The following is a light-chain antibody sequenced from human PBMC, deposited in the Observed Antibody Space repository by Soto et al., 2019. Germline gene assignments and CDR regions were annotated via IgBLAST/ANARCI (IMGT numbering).Light chain of an antibody. CDR2: DVI. Sequence: QSALTQPASVSGSPGQTITISCTGSRSDAGGYNYVSWYQEHPGKAPKLMIYDVINRPSGVSNRFSGSKSGNTASLTISGLQAQDEADYYCSSYTSSNTWVFGGGTKVTVL. J-gene: IGLJ3*02. CDR1: RSDAGGYNY. V-gene: IGLV2-14*01. CDR3: SSYTSSNTWV.